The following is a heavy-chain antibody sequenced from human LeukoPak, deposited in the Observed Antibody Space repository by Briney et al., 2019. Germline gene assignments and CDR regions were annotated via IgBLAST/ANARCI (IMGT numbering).Heavy chain of an antibody. CDR2: INHSGST. CDR3: ARADIVVVPAAIRPYYYYGMDV. Sequence: SETLSLTCAVYGGSFSGSYWSWIRQPPGKGLEWIGEINHSGSTNYNPSLKSRVTISVDTSKNQFSLKLSSVTAADTAVYYCARADIVVVPAAIRPYYYYGMDVWGQGTTVTVSS. D-gene: IGHD2-2*02. CDR1: GGSFSGSY. J-gene: IGHJ6*02. V-gene: IGHV4-34*01.